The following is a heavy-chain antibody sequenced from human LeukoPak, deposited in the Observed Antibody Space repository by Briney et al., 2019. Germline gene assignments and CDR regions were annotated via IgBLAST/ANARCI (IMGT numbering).Heavy chain of an antibody. CDR1: GGSFSGYY. CDR2: INHSGST. Sequence: PSETLSLTCAVYGGSFSGYYWSWIRQPPGKGLEWIGEINHSGSTNYNPSLKSRVTISVDTSKNQFSLKLSSVTAADTAVCYCASSSSSSLGYWGQGTLVTVSS. V-gene: IGHV4-34*01. D-gene: IGHD6-6*01. J-gene: IGHJ4*02. CDR3: ASSSSSSLGY.